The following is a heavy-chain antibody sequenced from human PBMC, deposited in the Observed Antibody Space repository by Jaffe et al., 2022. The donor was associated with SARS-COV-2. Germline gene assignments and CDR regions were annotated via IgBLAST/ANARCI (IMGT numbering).Heavy chain of an antibody. D-gene: IGHD2-15*01. J-gene: IGHJ6*02. V-gene: IGHV3-33*01. CDR1: GFTFSSYG. CDR2: IWYDGTNK. Sequence: QVQLVESGGGVVQPGRSLRLSCAASGFTFSSYGMHWVRQAPGKGLEWVAVIWYDGTNKYYADSVKGRFTISRDDSKNTLSLQMNSLRVEDTAVYYCAMGGYCSGGSCRGGEYYYYGLDVWGQGTTVTVSS. CDR3: AMGGYCSGGSCRGGEYYYYGLDV.